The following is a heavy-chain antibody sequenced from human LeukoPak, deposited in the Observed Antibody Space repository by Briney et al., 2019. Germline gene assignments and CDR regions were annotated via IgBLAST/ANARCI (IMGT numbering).Heavy chain of an antibody. V-gene: IGHV3-21*06. Sequence: GGSLRLSCATSGFTFNVFAMHWVRQVPGKGPEWISSISGSRDFIYYADSVKGRFTISRDNAKNSLFLDMNSLRVEDTAVYFCARALVGAAFDTWGQGALLTASS. CDR3: ARALVGAAFDT. CDR2: ISGSRDFI. CDR1: GFTFNVFA. J-gene: IGHJ4*02. D-gene: IGHD1-26*01.